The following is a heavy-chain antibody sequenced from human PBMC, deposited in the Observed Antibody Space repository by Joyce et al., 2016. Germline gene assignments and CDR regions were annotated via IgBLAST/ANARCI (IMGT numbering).Heavy chain of an antibody. V-gene: IGHV1-18*01. J-gene: IGHJ4*02. CDR2: INPYNNKT. CDR1: GYIFTNFG. Sequence: QVQLVQSAAEVKKPGASVKVSCKASGYIFTNFGISWVRLTPGRGLEWMGWINPYNNKTNHAQKFHDTVTLTTDTPTNTVYLELRSLSSDDTAIYYCAISWFGIYYFDYWGLGTLVTVSS. D-gene: IGHD3-10*01. CDR3: AISWFGIYYFDY.